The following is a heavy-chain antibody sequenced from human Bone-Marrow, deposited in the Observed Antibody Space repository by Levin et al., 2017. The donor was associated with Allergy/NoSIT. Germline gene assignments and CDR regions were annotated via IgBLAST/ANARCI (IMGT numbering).Heavy chain of an antibody. J-gene: IGHJ4*02. D-gene: IGHD6-19*01. V-gene: IGHV3-74*01. CDR2: VSNDGTNT. CDR3: TRETSTGWYYFDY. Sequence: GGSLRLSCEVSGFTFSTHWMHWVRQAPGKGLVWVSRVSNDGTNTIYADSVKGRFTISRDNAKNTLFLQMNSLSAEDTATYYCTRETSTGWYYFDYWGRGTLVTVSS. CDR1: GFTFSTHW.